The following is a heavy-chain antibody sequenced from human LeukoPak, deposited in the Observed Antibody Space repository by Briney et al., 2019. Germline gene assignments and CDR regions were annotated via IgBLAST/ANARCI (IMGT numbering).Heavy chain of an antibody. Sequence: PSETLSLTCTVPGASISSYYWSWIRQPPGKGLEWIGYIYYSGSTNYNPSLKSRVTISVDTSKNQFSLRLSSVTAADTAVYYCARHRYYYDSSGYYYQPWGQGTLVTVSS. J-gene: IGHJ5*02. CDR2: IYYSGST. V-gene: IGHV4-59*01. CDR1: GASISSYY. D-gene: IGHD3-22*01. CDR3: ARHRYYYDSSGYYYQP.